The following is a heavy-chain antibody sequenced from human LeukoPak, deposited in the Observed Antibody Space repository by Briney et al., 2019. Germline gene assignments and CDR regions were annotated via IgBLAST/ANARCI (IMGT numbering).Heavy chain of an antibody. D-gene: IGHD3-10*01. CDR3: ARQYGSGMFDY. J-gene: IGHJ4*02. CDR2: IYYSGST. V-gene: IGHV4-31*03. CDR1: GGSISSGGYY. Sequence: SETLSLTCTVSGGSISSGGYYWSWIRQHPGKGLEWIGYIYYSGSTYYNPSLKSRVTISVDTSKNQFSLKPSSVTAADTAVYYCARQYGSGMFDYWGQGTLVTVSS.